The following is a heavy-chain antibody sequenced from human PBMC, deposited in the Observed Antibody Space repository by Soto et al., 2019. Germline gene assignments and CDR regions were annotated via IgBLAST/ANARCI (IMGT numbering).Heavy chain of an antibody. D-gene: IGHD3-22*01. CDR2: ISDTGGST. V-gene: IGHV3-23*01. Sequence: PGGSLRLSCAASGFTLSNYAMSWVRQAPGKGLEWVSVISDTGGSTYYADSVKGRFTISRDNSKNALFLEMSSLRAEDTAVYYCAKGGASGYYYIYYFDFWGQGTQVTVSS. CDR1: GFTLSNYA. J-gene: IGHJ4*02. CDR3: AKGGASGYYYIYYFDF.